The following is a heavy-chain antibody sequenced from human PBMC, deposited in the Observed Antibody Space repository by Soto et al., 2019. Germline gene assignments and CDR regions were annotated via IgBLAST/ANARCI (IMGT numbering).Heavy chain of an antibody. D-gene: IGHD3-3*01. CDR2: IWHDGSNK. Sequence: PGGSLRLSCAASGFTFSSFGMHWVRQAPGKGLEWVGLIWHDGSNKYYVDSVKGRFSISRDNSKNTLYLQMNSLRAEDTAVYYCAREIERLLGYWGQGTLVTVSS. CDR3: AREIERLLGY. CDR1: GFTFSSFG. V-gene: IGHV3-30*02. J-gene: IGHJ4*02.